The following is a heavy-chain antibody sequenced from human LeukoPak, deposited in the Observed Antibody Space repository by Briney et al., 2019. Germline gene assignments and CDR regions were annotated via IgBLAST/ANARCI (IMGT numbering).Heavy chain of an antibody. CDR3: ARVGCNSTSCNFEYYFDY. J-gene: IGHJ4*02. CDR1: GFTFDDYG. V-gene: IGHV3-20*04. D-gene: IGHD2-2*01. Sequence: GGSLRLSCAASGFTFDDYGMSWVRQASGKGLEWVSGINWNGGSTGYADSVKGRFTISRVNAKNSLYLQMNSLRAEDTALYYCARVGCNSTSCNFEYYFDYWGQGTLVTVSS. CDR2: INWNGGST.